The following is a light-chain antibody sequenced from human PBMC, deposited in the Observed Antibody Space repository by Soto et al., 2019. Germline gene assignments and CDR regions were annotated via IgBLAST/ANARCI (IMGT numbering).Light chain of an antibody. CDR2: DVS. V-gene: IGLV2-8*01. CDR1: GSDVGAYNY. Sequence: QSALAQPPSASGSPGQSVTISCTGTGSDVGAYNYVSWYQQHPGKAPKLIIYDVSQRPSGVPDRFSGSKSGNTASLTVSGLQAEDEAVYYCNSFAGSAHVVFGGGTKLTVL. J-gene: IGLJ2*01. CDR3: NSFAGSAHVV.